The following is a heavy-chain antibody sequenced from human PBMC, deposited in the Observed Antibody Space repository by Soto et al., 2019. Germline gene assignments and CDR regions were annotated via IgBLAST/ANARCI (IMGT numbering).Heavy chain of an antibody. J-gene: IGHJ6*02. D-gene: IGHD2-15*01. CDR3: AKDHVVVTATARYYYYGMDV. CDR1: GFTFNSYG. V-gene: IGHV3-30*18. Sequence: EGSLRLSCADSGFTFNSYGMHWVRQAPGKGLEWVAIISFDGGKKFYADSVNGRFTVSRDNSQNTVFLQMNSLRSEDTAVYYCAKDHVVVTATARYYYYGMDVWAQGTTVTVSS. CDR2: ISFDGGKK.